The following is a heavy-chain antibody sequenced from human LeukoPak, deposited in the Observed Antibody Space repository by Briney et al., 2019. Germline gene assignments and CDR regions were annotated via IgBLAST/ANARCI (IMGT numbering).Heavy chain of an antibody. CDR2: IYYTGST. CDR1: GGSINGYY. J-gene: IGHJ5*02. D-gene: IGHD4-17*01. V-gene: IGHV4-59*01. Sequence: SETLSLTCTASGGSINGYYWSWIRQPPGKGLEWIAYIYYTGSTNYNPSLKSRVTISVDTPRNQFSLRLSSVTAADTAVYYCARKADYGWFDPWGQGTLVTVSS. CDR3: ARKADYGWFDP.